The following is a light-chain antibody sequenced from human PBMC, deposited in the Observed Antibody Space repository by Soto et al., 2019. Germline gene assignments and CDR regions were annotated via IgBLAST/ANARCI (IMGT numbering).Light chain of an antibody. CDR1: QGISSY. Sequence: VIWMTQSPSLLSASTGDRVTISCRMSQGISSYLAWYQQKPGKAPKLLIYDASSLESGVPSRFSGSGSGTEFTLTISSLQPDDFATYYCQQYNSYSWTFGQGTKVEIK. CDR2: DAS. V-gene: IGKV1D-8*03. J-gene: IGKJ1*01. CDR3: QQYNSYSWT.